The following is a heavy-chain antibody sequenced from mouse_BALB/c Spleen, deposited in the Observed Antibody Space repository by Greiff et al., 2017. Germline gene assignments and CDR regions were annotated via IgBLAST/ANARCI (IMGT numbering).Heavy chain of an antibody. CDR1: GYTFTSYV. CDR2: INPYNDGT. J-gene: IGHJ4*01. CDR3: ARGGGKDYYAMDD. V-gene: IGHV1-14*01. Sequence: VQLKQSGPELVKPGASVKMSCKASGYTFTSYVMHWVKQKPGQGLEWIGYINPYNDGTKYNEKFKGKATLTSDKASSTAYMELSSLTSADSAVYYGARGGGKDYYAMDDWGQGTSVTVSS. D-gene: IGHD2-1*01.